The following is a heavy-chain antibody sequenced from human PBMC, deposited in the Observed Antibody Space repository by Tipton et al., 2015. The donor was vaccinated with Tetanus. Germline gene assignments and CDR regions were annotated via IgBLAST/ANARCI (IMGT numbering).Heavy chain of an antibody. V-gene: IGHV4-30-4*08. J-gene: IGHJ4*02. Sequence: TLSLTCSVSGGSISGSNYFWNWIRQQPGKGLEWLGYISHSGTTNYNPSLMSRVTLSLDTARGQFSLKLTSVTAADAAVYFCARDRRDFAYDSRGFYSPLYYFDNWGQGLRVTVSS. CDR3: ARDRRDFAYDSRGFYSPLYYFDN. CDR1: GGSISGSNYF. D-gene: IGHD3-22*01. CDR2: ISHSGTT.